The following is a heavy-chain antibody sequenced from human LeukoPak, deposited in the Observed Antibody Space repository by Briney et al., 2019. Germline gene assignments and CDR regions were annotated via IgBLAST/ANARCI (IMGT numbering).Heavy chain of an antibody. J-gene: IGHJ3*02. CDR1: GYSFASYW. V-gene: IGHV5-51*01. CDR3: ARHGGPTKESAAFDI. D-gene: IGHD2-15*01. Sequence: GESLKISCKGSGYSFASYWIGWVRQVPGKGLEWMGIIYPGDSDTTYSPSFQGQVTISADKFISTAYLQWSSLKASDTAMYYCARHGGPTKESAAFDIWGQGTMVTVSS. CDR2: IYPGDSDT.